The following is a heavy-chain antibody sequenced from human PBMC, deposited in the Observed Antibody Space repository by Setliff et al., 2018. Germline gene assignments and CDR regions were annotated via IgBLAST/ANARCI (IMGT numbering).Heavy chain of an antibody. CDR1: GYTFTTSY. D-gene: IGHD1-26*01. Sequence: GASVKVSCKASGYTFTTSYMHWVRQAPGQGLEWMGIINXXXXSGGSTSYAQKXXGRVTMTRDTSTSTVYMELSSLRSEDTAVYYCARSIVGATGGYFDYWGQGSLVTVSS. CDR3: ARSIVGATGGYFDY. V-gene: IGHV1-46*01. J-gene: IGHJ4*02. CDR2: INXXXXSGGST.